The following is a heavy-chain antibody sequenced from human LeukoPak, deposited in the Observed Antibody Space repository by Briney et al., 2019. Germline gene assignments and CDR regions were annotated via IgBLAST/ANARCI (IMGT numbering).Heavy chain of an antibody. D-gene: IGHD3-10*01. CDR1: GYTFTDYY. CDR2: INPNSGGT. V-gene: IGHV1-2*06. Sequence: ASVKVSCKVSGYTFTDYYMHWVQQAPGQGLEWMGRINPNSGGTNYAQKFQGRVTMIRDTSISTAYMELSRLRSDDTAVYYCANYYYGSGRLDAFDIWGQGTMVTVSS. CDR3: ANYYYGSGRLDAFDI. J-gene: IGHJ3*02.